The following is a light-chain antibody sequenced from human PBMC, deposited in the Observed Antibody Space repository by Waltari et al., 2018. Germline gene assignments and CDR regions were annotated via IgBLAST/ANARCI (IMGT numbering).Light chain of an antibody. CDR1: QSVRRS. CDR2: DAS. J-gene: IGKJ1*01. V-gene: IGKV3-20*01. CDR3: QKYVSLPAT. Sequence: DIVLTQSPGTLALFPGARATLSYRASQSVRRSLAWYQQKPGQAPRLLIYDASSRAAGIPDRFSGSGSGTDFSLTISRLEPEDSAVYYCQKYVSLPATFGQGTKVEIK.